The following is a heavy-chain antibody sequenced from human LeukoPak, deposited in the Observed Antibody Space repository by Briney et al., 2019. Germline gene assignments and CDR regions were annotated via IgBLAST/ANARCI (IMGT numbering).Heavy chain of an antibody. CDR2: ISSSSSTI. J-gene: IGHJ4*02. D-gene: IGHD6-13*01. CDR1: RFTFSSYS. V-gene: IGHV3-48*01. Sequence: GGSLRLSCAASRFTFSSYSMNWVRQAPGKGLEWVSYISSSSSTIYYADSVKGRFTISRDNSKNTLYLQMNSLRAEDTAVYYCAKRVSADYWGQGTLVTVSS. CDR3: AKRVSADY.